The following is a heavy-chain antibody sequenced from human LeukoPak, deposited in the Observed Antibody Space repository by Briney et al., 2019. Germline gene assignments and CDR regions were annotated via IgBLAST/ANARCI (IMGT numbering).Heavy chain of an antibody. J-gene: IGHJ3*02. CDR1: GFTFSSYW. CDR2: ISSSSSTI. Sequence: QPGGSLRLSCAASGFTFSSYWMHWVRQAPGKGLEWISYISSSSSTIYYADSVKGRFTISRDNAKNSLYLQMNSLRAEDTAVYYCARTVSSAGWSDDAFDIWGQGTMVTVSS. V-gene: IGHV3-48*01. CDR3: ARTVSSAGWSDDAFDI. D-gene: IGHD6-19*01.